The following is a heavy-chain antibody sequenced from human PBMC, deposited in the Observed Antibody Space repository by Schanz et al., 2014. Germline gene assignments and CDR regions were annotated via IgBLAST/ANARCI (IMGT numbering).Heavy chain of an antibody. CDR1: GYTFPSYG. D-gene: IGHD5-12*01. Sequence: QVQVIQSGPEVKKPGASVKVSCKASGYTFPSYGISWVRQAPGQGPEWMGWISPLLGVANNAQEFQGRVTMTTDTSTXTAYMERRILRSDDTALYYCAIDRRLHRQSGLDHWGQGTLVTVSS. CDR3: AIDRRLHRQSGLDH. V-gene: IGHV1-18*04. J-gene: IGHJ5*02. CDR2: ISPLLGVA.